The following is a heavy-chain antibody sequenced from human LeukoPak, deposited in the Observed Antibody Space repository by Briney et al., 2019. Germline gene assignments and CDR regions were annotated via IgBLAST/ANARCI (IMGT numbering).Heavy chain of an antibody. J-gene: IGHJ5*02. Sequence: GASVTVSCTASGGTFSSYAISWVRQAPGQGLEWMGGIIPIFGTANYAQKFQGRVTITADESTSTAYMELSSLRSEDTAAYYCAGIWTGYSSLANWFDPWGQGTLVTVSS. D-gene: IGHD6-13*01. CDR3: AGIWTGYSSLANWFDP. CDR1: GGTFSSYA. CDR2: IIPIFGTA. V-gene: IGHV1-69*13.